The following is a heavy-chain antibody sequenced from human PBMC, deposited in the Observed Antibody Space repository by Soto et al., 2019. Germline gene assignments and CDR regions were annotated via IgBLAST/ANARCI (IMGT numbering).Heavy chain of an antibody. CDR2: IYYSGTT. J-gene: IGHJ4*02. D-gene: IGHD2-8*02. V-gene: IGHV4-30-4*01. CDR3: ASDDKYNTRGIDH. CDR1: GASINSGDYY. Sequence: SETLSLTCTVSGASINSGDYYWSWIRQPPGKGLEWIGYIYYSGTTYYNPSLKSRVTISVDTSKNQFSLRLTSVIAADTAVYYCASDDKYNTRGIDHWGQGTLVTVSS.